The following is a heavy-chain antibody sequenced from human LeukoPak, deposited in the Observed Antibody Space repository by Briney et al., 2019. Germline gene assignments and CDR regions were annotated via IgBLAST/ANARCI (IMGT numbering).Heavy chain of an antibody. Sequence: PSETLSLTCTVSDGSISFYYWSWIRQPAGKGLEWIGRIYTGGNSNYNPSLKSRVTMSVDTSKNQFSLNLSSVTAADTAVYYCARDGEQLVQTFYFYFYMDVWGRGTTVTVSS. CDR2: IYTGGNS. CDR3: ARDGEQLVQTFYFYFYMDV. J-gene: IGHJ6*03. V-gene: IGHV4-4*07. D-gene: IGHD6-6*01. CDR1: DGSISFYY.